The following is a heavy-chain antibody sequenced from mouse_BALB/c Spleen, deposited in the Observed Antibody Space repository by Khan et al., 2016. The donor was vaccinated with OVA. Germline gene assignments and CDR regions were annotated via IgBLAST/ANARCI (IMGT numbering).Heavy chain of an antibody. V-gene: IGHV2-6-5*01. D-gene: IGHD1-1*02. CDR2: IWGGGST. J-gene: IGHJ4*01. CDR3: AKQIWSPYYGMDY. Sequence: QVQLKESGPGLAAPSQSLSITCTVSGFSLTDHGVSWIRQPPGKGLEWLGVIWGGGSTNYNSVLKSRLSISKDNSKSQVFLKMNSLQTHDTAMYFCAKQIWSPYYGMDYWGQGTSVTVSS. CDR1: GFSLTDHG.